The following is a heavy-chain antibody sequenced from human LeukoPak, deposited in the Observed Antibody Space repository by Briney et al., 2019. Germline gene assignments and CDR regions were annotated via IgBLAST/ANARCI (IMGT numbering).Heavy chain of an antibody. CDR3: AREAGITMVRGVISVP. CDR1: GFTFSSYT. Sequence: GGSLRLSCAASGFTFSSYTMNWVRQAPGKELEWVSSISSSSSYIYYADSVKGRFTISRDNAKNSLYLQMNSLRAEDTAVYYCAREAGITMVRGVISVPWGQGTLVTVSS. V-gene: IGHV3-21*01. D-gene: IGHD3-10*01. CDR2: ISSSSSYI. J-gene: IGHJ5*02.